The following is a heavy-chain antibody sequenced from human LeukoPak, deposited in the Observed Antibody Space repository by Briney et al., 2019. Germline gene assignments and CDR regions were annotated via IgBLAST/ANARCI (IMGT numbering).Heavy chain of an antibody. CDR1: GFTFSTCS. D-gene: IGHD6-13*01. CDR2: ISGSSYHI. CDR3: AKPRVQLVLEFAFDI. J-gene: IGHJ3*02. V-gene: IGHV3-21*04. Sequence: PGGSLRLSCAASGFTFSTCSMKWVRQAPGKALEWVSSISGSSYHIYYADSVKGRFTISRDNSKNTLYLQMNSLRAEDTAVYYCAKPRVQLVLEFAFDIWGQGTMVTVSS.